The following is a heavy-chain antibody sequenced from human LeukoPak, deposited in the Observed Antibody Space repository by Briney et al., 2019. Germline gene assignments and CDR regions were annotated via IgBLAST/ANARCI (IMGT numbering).Heavy chain of an antibody. V-gene: IGHV4-34*01. CDR2: INHSGST. CDR1: GGSFSDYY. J-gene: IGHJ3*02. Sequence: SETLSLTCAVYGGSFSDYYWTWIRQPPGKGLEWIGEINHSGSTNYNPSLKSQVTISVDTSKKQFFLRLSSVTAADTAVYYCARSQEYYGSGSYPNDAFDIWGQGTMVTVSS. CDR3: ARSQEYYGSGSYPNDAFDI. D-gene: IGHD3-10*01.